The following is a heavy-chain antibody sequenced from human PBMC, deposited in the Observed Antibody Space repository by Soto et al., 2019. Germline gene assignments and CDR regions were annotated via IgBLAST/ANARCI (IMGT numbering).Heavy chain of an antibody. CDR2: ISYDGSNK. J-gene: IGHJ5*02. D-gene: IGHD5-18*01. V-gene: IGHV3-30-3*01. CDR1: GFTFSSYA. Sequence: QVQLVESGGGVVQPGRSLRLSCAASGFTFSSYAMHWVRQAPGKGLEWVAVISYDGSNKYYADSVKGRFTISRENSKNTPYLQINSLRAEDTAVYYCARGPRAMVTNGWCAPWGQGTLVTVSS. CDR3: ARGPRAMVTNGWCAP.